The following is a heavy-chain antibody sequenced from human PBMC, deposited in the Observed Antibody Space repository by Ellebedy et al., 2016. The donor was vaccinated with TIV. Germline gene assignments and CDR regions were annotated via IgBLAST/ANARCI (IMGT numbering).Heavy chain of an antibody. CDR3: ATLVPIDY. CDR1: GYTFTSYG. Sequence: ASVTVSCXASGYTFTSYGISWVRQAPGQGLEWMGWISAYNGNTNYAQKLQGRVTMTTDTSTSTAYMELSSLRSEDTAVYYCATLVPIDYWGQGTLVTVSS. D-gene: IGHD2-8*02. V-gene: IGHV1-18*01. CDR2: ISAYNGNT. J-gene: IGHJ4*02.